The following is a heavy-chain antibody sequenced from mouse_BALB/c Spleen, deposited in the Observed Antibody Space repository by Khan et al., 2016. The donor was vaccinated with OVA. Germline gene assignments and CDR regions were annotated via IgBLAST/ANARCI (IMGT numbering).Heavy chain of an antibody. CDR2: IWAGGST. V-gene: IGHV2-9*02. D-gene: IGHD2-1*01. CDR1: GFSLTNYG. J-gene: IGHJ3*01. Sequence: QVQLKESGPGLVAPSQSLSITCTVSGFSLTNYGVHWLRQPPGKGLEWLGVIWAGGSTNYNSPLMSRLSISKDNSKGQVFLKMNSLQTDDTAMYYCATLYGNEPYWGQGTLVTVSA. CDR3: ATLYGNEPY.